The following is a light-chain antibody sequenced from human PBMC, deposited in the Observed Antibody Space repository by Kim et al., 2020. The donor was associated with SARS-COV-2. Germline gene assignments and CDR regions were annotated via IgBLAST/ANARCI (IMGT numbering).Light chain of an antibody. CDR2: AAS. CDR3: QQGYTTPFT. V-gene: IGKV1-39*01. J-gene: IGKJ5*01. Sequence: DIQMTQSPSSLSASVGDRVTITCRASQNIRNYLNWYKHKPGKAPKLLIYAASSLQSGVPPRFSGSGSGTDFTLTISTLQPEDFATYYCQQGYTTPFTFGQGTRLEIK. CDR1: QNIRNY.